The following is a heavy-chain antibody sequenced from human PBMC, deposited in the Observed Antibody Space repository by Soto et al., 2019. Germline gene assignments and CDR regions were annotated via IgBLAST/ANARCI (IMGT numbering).Heavy chain of an antibody. D-gene: IGHD3-9*01. V-gene: IGHV3-11*05. CDR3: ARDRYPSPFRYFDWDVRLYGMDV. CDR2: ISSSSSYT. CDR1: GFTFSDYY. Sequence: PGGALRLSCAASGFTFSDYYMSWIRQAPGKGLEWASYISSSSSYTNYADSVKGRFTISRDNAKNSLYLQMNSLRAEDTAVYYCARDRYPSPFRYFDWDVRLYGMDVWGQGTTVTVSS. J-gene: IGHJ6*02.